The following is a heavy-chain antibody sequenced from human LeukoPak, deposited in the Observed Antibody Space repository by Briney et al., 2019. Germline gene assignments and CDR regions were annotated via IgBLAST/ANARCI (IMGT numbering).Heavy chain of an antibody. CDR1: GFTFSTYW. V-gene: IGHV3-74*01. CDR3: VRGGIASAFDI. Sequence: PGGSLRLSCAASGFTFSTYWMHWVRQAPGKGLVWVSRINSDGSSTSYADSVKGRFTISRDNAKNTLYLQMNSLRAEDTAVYYCVRGGIASAFDIWGQGTMVTVSS. J-gene: IGHJ3*02. D-gene: IGHD6-13*01. CDR2: INSDGSST.